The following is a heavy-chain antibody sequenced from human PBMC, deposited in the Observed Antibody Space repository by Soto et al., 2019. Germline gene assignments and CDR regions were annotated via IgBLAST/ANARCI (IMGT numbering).Heavy chain of an antibody. D-gene: IGHD2-15*01. V-gene: IGHV1-18*01. Sequence: ASVKVSCKASGYTFTSYGISWVRQAPGQGLEWMGWISAYNGNTNYAQKLQGRVTMTTDTSTSTAYMELRSLRSDDTAVYYCARGYCSGGSCYSFLGSYYYYYGMDVWG. CDR1: GYTFTSYG. CDR3: ARGYCSGGSCYSFLGSYYYYYGMDV. CDR2: ISAYNGNT. J-gene: IGHJ6*02.